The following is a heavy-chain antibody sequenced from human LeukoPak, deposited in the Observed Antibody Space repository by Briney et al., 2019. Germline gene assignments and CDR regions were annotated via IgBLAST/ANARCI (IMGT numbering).Heavy chain of an antibody. CDR3: VRDFAWGFDY. CDR1: GFTFSDYY. V-gene: IGHV3-30*02. Sequence: GGSLRLSCAASGFTFSDYYMSWIRQAPGKGLEWVAFIRYDGSNQYYADSVKGRFTISRDNSKNTVYLQMNSLRTEDTAFYYCVRDFAWGFDYWGQGTLATVSS. J-gene: IGHJ4*02. CDR2: IRYDGSNQ. D-gene: IGHD7-27*01.